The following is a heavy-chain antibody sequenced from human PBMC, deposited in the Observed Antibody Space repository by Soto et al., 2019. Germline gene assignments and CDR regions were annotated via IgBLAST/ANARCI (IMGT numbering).Heavy chain of an antibody. D-gene: IGHD6-13*01. CDR3: ANILPAITAAGTRDY. CDR2: ISGRGGST. J-gene: IGHJ4*02. Sequence: GGSLRLSCAASGFTFSYYDMSWVRQAPGKGLEWVSTISGRGGSTDYADSVKGRFTISRDNSKNTLHLQMNSLRAEDTAVYYCANILPAITAAGTRDYWGQGTLVTVSS. V-gene: IGHV3-23*01. CDR1: GFTFSYYD.